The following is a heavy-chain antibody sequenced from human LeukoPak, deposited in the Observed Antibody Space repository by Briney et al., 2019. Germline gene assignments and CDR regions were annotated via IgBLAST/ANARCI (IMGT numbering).Heavy chain of an antibody. D-gene: IGHD2-2*01. CDR3: ARFSSGCSTSSCYLTY. V-gene: IGHV4-59*11. CDR1: GGSLSSHY. Sequence: SETLSVTCSVSGGSLSSHYWSWIRQPLGKGLELIGHIHDTGSTFNPSLRGRVTISLDTSNNQFSLKLTSMTAADTAVYYCARFSSGCSTSSCYLTYWGQGTLVTVS. CDR2: IHDTGST. J-gene: IGHJ4*02.